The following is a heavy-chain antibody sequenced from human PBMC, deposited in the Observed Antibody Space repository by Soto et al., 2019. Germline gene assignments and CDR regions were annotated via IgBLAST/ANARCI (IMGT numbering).Heavy chain of an antibody. Sequence: GGSLRLSCAASGFTFSSYAMSWVRQAPGKGLEWVSAISGSGGSTYYADSVKGRFTISRDNSKNTLYLQMNSLRAEDTAVYYCAKDPGGVYYYYVMDVWAQGPRVPVS. J-gene: IGHJ6*02. V-gene: IGHV3-23*01. CDR3: AKDPGGVYYYYVMDV. D-gene: IGHD2-8*02. CDR1: GFTFSSYA. CDR2: ISGSGGST.